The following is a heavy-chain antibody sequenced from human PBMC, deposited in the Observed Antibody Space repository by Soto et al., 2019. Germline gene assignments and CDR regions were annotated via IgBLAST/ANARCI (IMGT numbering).Heavy chain of an antibody. V-gene: IGHV3-33*01. CDR1: GFTFSSYG. J-gene: IGHJ4*02. D-gene: IGHD3-22*01. CDR3: ARDVDYYDRTGYSPFVF. Sequence: SLRLSCETSGFTFSSYGIHWVRQPPGKGLEWLAGIWYDGSNKDYADSVKGRFIISRDNAKKTVYLQMNSLRVEDTAVYFCARDVDYYDRTGYSPFVFWGQGTPVTVSS. CDR2: IWYDGSNK.